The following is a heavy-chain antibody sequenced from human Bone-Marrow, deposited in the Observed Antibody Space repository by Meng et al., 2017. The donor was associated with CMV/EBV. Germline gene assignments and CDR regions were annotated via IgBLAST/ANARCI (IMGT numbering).Heavy chain of an antibody. CDR2: INHSGST. Sequence: GCFSGYYWSWIRQPPGKGLEWIGEINHSGSTNYNPSLKSRVTISVDTSKNQFSLKLSSVTAADTAVYYCARGKSNFWSGYRNYFDYWGQGTLVTVSS. CDR3: ARGKSNFWSGYRNYFDY. CDR1: GCFSGYY. J-gene: IGHJ4*02. D-gene: IGHD3-3*01. V-gene: IGHV4-34*01.